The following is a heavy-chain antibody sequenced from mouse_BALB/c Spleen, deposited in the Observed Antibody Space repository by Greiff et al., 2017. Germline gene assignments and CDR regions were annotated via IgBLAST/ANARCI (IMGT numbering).Heavy chain of an antibody. CDR1: GFTFSSYT. J-gene: IGHJ4*01. V-gene: IGHV5-6-4*01. Sequence: EVKLVESGGGLVKPGGSLKLSCAASGFTFSSYTMSWVRQTPEKRLEWVATISSGGSYTYYPDSVKGRFTISRDNAKNTLYLQMSSLKSEDTAMYYCTRDREGYYAMDYWGQGTSVTVSS. CDR2: ISSGGSYT. D-gene: IGHD3-3*01. CDR3: TRDREGYYAMDY.